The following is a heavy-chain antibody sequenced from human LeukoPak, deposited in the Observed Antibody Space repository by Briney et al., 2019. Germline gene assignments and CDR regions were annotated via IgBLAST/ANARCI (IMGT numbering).Heavy chain of an antibody. Sequence: ASLRLSCVASGFTFSNYAMSWVRQAPGKGLEWVSAITGSGTNTYYADSVKGRFTISRDNSKNTVFLQINSLRHEDTAIYYCVIWGDYDVLTGYYVPDYWGQGTLVTVSS. J-gene: IGHJ4*02. V-gene: IGHV3-23*01. CDR2: ITGSGTNT. D-gene: IGHD3-9*01. CDR3: VIWGDYDVLTGYYVPDY. CDR1: GFTFSNYA.